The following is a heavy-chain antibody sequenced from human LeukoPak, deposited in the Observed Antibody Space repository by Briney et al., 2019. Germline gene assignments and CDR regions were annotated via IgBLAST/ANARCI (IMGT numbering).Heavy chain of an antibody. Sequence: SVKVSCKASGGTFNSHTLTWVRQAPGQGLEWMGGVISISVTPNYPQHFQGRVTITTDESTSTAYMELRSLRSEDTAMYFCARGRLPGVDAFNIWGQGTMVIVS. CDR1: GGTFNSHT. CDR2: VISISVTP. CDR3: ARGRLPGVDAFNI. J-gene: IGHJ3*02. V-gene: IGHV1-69*05.